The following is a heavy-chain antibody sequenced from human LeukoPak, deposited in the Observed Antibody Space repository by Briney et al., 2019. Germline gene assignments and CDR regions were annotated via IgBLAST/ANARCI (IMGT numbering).Heavy chain of an antibody. Sequence: GGSLRLSCATSGFTFSSYAMSWVRQAPGKGLEWVSAISGSGGSTYYADSVKGRFTISRDNSKNTLYLQMNSLRAEDTAVYYCAKAPHSILGYFDYWGQGTLVTVSS. D-gene: IGHD1-26*01. CDR2: ISGSGGST. CDR3: AKAPHSILGYFDY. CDR1: GFTFSSYA. V-gene: IGHV3-23*01. J-gene: IGHJ4*02.